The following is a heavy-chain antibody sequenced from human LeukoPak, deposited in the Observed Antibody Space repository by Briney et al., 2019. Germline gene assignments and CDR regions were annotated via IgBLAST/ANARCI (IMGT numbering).Heavy chain of an antibody. D-gene: IGHD6-13*01. CDR2: ISAYNGNT. J-gene: IGHJ4*02. CDR3: ARGSSWYIDYFDY. CDR1: GYTFTSYG. V-gene: IGHV1-18*01. Sequence: EASVSVSRKASGYTFTSYGISWVRPAPGQGLEWMGWISAYNGNTNYAQKLQGRVTMTTDTSKSTAYMELRRQRSDDTAVYYCARGSSWYIDYFDYWGQGTLVTVSS.